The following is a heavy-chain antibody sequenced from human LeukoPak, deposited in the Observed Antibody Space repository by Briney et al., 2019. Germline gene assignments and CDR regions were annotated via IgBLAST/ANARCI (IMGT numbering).Heavy chain of an antibody. CDR2: ISSSGSTI. J-gene: IGHJ6*03. CDR1: GFTFSSYE. D-gene: IGHD5-12*01. V-gene: IGHV3-48*03. CDR3: ARGGYSGYDFPYNYYMDV. Sequence: GGSLRLSCAASGFTFSSYEMNWVRQAPGKGLERVSDISSSGSTIYYADSVKGRFTISRDNAKNSLYLQMNSLRAEDTAVYYCARGGYSGYDFPYNYYMDVWGKGTTVTVSS.